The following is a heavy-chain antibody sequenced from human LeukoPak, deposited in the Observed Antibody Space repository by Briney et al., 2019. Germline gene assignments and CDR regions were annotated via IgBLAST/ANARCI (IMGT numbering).Heavy chain of an antibody. CDR1: GFTFISYG. V-gene: IGHV3-30*02. J-gene: IGHJ4*02. Sequence: GGSLRLSCAASGFTFISYGMHWVRQAPGKGLKWVAFIRSDGSIKYYIDSVKGRFTISRDNSKNTLYLQLNSLRAEDTAVYYCAKDMPAPYFDYWGQGTLVTVSS. CDR2: IRSDGSIK. CDR3: AKDMPAPYFDY. D-gene: IGHD2-2*01.